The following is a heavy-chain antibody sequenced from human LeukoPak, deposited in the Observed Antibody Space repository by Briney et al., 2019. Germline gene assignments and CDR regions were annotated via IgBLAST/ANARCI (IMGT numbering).Heavy chain of an antibody. V-gene: IGHV4-34*01. J-gene: IGHJ4*02. Sequence: PSETLSLTCAVYGGSFSGYYWSWIRQPPGKGLEWIGEINHSGSTNYNPSLKSRVTISVDTSKNQFSLKLSSVTAADTAVYYCARERVGYSGYERGQGTLVTVSS. CDR1: GGSFSGYY. CDR2: INHSGST. CDR3: ARERVGYSGYE. D-gene: IGHD5-12*01.